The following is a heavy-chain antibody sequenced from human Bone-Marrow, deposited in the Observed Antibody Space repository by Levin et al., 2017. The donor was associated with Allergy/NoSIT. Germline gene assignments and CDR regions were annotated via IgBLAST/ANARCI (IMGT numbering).Heavy chain of an antibody. CDR1: GGSITSGGYH. V-gene: IGHV4-31*03. J-gene: IGHJ4*02. Sequence: ASETLSLTCTVSGGSITSGGYHWSWIRQHPGKDLEWIGYISYRGSTYYNPSLKSRVTLSIDTSKTQFSLKLNSLTAADSAVYFCAREDGYVFDYWGQGALVTVSS. CDR2: ISYRGST. D-gene: IGHD5-24*01. CDR3: AREDGYVFDY.